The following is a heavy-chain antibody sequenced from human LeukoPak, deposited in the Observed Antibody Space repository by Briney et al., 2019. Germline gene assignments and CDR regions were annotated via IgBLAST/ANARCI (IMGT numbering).Heavy chain of an antibody. Sequence: GESLKISCKGSGYSFINYWIGWVRQMPGKGLEWMGIIYPGDSDTRYSPSFQGQVTISADKSISTAYLQWNSLKASDTAMYYCAGHYIAGRSDYWGQGTLVTVSS. CDR2: IYPGDSDT. J-gene: IGHJ4*02. CDR3: AGHYIAGRSDY. V-gene: IGHV5-51*01. D-gene: IGHD6-13*01. CDR1: GYSFINYW.